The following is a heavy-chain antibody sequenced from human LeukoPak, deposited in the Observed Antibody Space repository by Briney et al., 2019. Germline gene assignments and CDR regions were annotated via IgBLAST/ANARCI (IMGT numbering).Heavy chain of an antibody. J-gene: IGHJ4*02. V-gene: IGHV3-23*01. Sequence: SGGSLRLSCAASGFTFSSYAMSWVRQAPGKGLEWVSAISGSGGSTYYADSVKGRFTISRDNSKNTLYLQMNSLRAEDTAVYYCAKGNSGSYLMHFDYWGQGTLVTVSS. CDR3: AKGNSGSYLMHFDY. CDR1: GFTFSSYA. CDR2: ISGSGGST. D-gene: IGHD1-26*01.